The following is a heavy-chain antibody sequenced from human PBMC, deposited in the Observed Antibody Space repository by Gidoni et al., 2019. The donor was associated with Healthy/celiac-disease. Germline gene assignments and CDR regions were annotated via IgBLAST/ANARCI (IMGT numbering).Heavy chain of an antibody. CDR1: GYSISSGYY. CDR2: IYHSGST. V-gene: IGHV4-38-2*02. J-gene: IGHJ6*02. Sequence: QVQLQESGPGLVKPSETLSLTCTVSGYSISSGYYWGWIRQPPGKGLEWIGSIYHSGSTYYTPSLKSRVTISVDTSKNQFSLKLSSVTAADTAVYYCARDQGYCSGGSCYTRPYYYYYGMDVWGQGTTVTVSS. D-gene: IGHD2-15*01. CDR3: ARDQGYCSGGSCYTRPYYYYYGMDV.